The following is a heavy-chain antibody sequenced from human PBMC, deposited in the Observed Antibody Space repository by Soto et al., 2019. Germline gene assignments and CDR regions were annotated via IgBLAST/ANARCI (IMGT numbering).Heavy chain of an antibody. CDR2: IYFGGTT. CDR1: GGSFSPNY. J-gene: IGHJ4*02. Sequence: NPSETLSLTCTVSGGSFSPNYWAWIRQPPGKGLEWVGYIYFGGTTSYNPSLKSRITINPDTSKNQFSLQLNSVTPEDTAVYYCARDPRNPQQLGGLYFDYWGQGTLVTVSS. V-gene: IGHV4-59*12. CDR3: ARDPRNPQQLGGLYFDY. D-gene: IGHD6-13*01.